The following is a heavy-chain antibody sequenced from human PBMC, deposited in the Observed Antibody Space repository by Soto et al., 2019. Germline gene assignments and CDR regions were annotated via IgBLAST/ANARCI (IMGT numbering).Heavy chain of an antibody. V-gene: IGHV5-51*01. CDR1: GYTFTSYW. CDR3: ARRPAGMDV. Sequence: PGESLKISCKGSGYTFTSYWIASVRQMPGKGLEWMGIIYPSDSDTRYSPSFQGQITISADKSISTAYLQWSSLKASDTAMYYCARRPAGMDVWGQGATVTVSS. CDR2: IYPSDSDT. J-gene: IGHJ6*02.